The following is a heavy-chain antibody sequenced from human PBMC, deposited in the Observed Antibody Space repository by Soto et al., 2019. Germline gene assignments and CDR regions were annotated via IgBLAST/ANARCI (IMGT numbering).Heavy chain of an antibody. CDR3: ATDRGLWFGETTFDY. CDR2: FDPEDGET. CDR1: GYTLTELS. D-gene: IGHD3-10*01. V-gene: IGHV1-24*01. Sequence: RASVKVSCKVSGYTLTELSMHWVRQAPGKGLEWMGGFDPEDGETIYAQKFQGRATMTEDTSTDTAYMELSSLRSEDTAVYYCATDRGLWFGETTFDYWCQGTLVTVSS. J-gene: IGHJ4*02.